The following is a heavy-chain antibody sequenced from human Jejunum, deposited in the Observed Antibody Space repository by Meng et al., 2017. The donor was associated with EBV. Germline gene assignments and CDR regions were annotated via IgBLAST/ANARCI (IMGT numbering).Heavy chain of an antibody. CDR2: IYYSGST. CDR1: CCAISNSIYH. V-gene: IGHV4-39*01. D-gene: IGHD3-10*01. Sequence: QRHPQESVPQSGSASRTLTLSCTVSCCAISNSIYHWGWIRLPPGKGRECIWIIYYSGSTYYNPSLKSRATISVDTSKNQFSLKLSSVTAADTAVYYCARRGGEGWFDPWGQGTLVTVSS. J-gene: IGHJ5*02. CDR3: ARRGGEGWFDP.